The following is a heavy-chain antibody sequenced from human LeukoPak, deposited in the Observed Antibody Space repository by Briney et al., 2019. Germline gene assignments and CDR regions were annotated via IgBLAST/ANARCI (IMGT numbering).Heavy chain of an antibody. D-gene: IGHD2-2*02. CDR2: IIPIFGTA. J-gene: IGHJ6*02. Sequence: EASVKVSCKASGGTFSSYAISWVRQAPGQGLEWMGGIIPIFGTANYAQRFQGRVTITADESTSTAYMELSSLRSEDTAVYYCARSQLGYCSSTSCYNYYYYGMDVWGQGTTVTVSS. V-gene: IGHV1-69*13. CDR3: ARSQLGYCSSTSCYNYYYYGMDV. CDR1: GGTFSSYA.